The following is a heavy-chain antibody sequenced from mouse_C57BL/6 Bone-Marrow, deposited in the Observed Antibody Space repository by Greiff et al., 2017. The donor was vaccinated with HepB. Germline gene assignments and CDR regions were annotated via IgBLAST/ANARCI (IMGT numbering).Heavy chain of an antibody. CDR1: GYTFTDYY. J-gene: IGHJ2*01. CDR3: ARKGQLRLRDY. CDR2: INPYNGGT. D-gene: IGHD3-2*02. Sequence: EVQLQQSGPVLVKPGASVKMSCKASGYTFTDYYMNWVKQSHGKSLEWIGVINPYNGGTSYNQKFKGKATLTVDKSSSTAYMELNSLTSEDSAVYYCARKGQLRLRDYWGQGTTPTVSS. V-gene: IGHV1-19*01.